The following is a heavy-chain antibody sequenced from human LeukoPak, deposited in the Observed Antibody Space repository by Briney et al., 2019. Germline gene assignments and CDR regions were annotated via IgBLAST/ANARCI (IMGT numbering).Heavy chain of an antibody. D-gene: IGHD1-7*01. Sequence: AVKVSCKASGYTFTSYYMHWVRQAPGQGLEWMGIINPSGGGTSYAQKLQGRVTMTRDTSTSTVYMELSSLRSEDTAVYYCAGSHGITGTIEFDPWGQGTRVTVSS. CDR3: AGSHGITGTIEFDP. V-gene: IGHV1-46*01. CDR2: INPSGGGT. J-gene: IGHJ5*02. CDR1: GYTFTSYY.